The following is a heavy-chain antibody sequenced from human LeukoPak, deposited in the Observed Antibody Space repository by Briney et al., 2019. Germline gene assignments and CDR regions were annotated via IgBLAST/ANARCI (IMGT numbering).Heavy chain of an antibody. Sequence: QHWGVLRLSCAAFGFTFSSYGMHWVRQTPGKGLEWVAFIRHDGSYQQYADSVKGRFTVSRDNSKDMVYLQMNSLRTEDTAVYHCAKNRDSSDYPRDFDFWGQGTLVTVSS. CDR1: GFTFSSYG. CDR3: AKNRDSSDYPRDFDF. D-gene: IGHD3-22*01. V-gene: IGHV3-30*02. J-gene: IGHJ4*02. CDR2: IRHDGSYQ.